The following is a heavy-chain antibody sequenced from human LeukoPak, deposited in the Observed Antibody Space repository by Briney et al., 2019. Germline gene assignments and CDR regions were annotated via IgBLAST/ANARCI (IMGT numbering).Heavy chain of an antibody. CDR1: GGSISSSNW. CDR2: IYHSGST. J-gene: IGHJ4*02. V-gene: IGHV4-4*02. D-gene: IGHD2-15*01. Sequence: SGTLSLTCAVSGGSISSSNWWSWVRQPPGKGLEWIGEIYHSGSTNYKSSLKSRVTISVDKSKNQFSLNLSSVTAADTAVYYCARDGANCGGGTCAEYWGQGTLVTVSS. CDR3: ARDGANCGGGTCAEY.